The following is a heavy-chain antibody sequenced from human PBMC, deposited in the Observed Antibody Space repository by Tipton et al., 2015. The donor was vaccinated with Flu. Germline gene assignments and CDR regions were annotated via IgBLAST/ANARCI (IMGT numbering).Heavy chain of an antibody. CDR1: GGSFSGYY. Sequence: TLSLTCAVYGGSFSGYYWSWIRQPPGKGLEWIGEINHSGSTNYNPSLKSRVTISVDTSKNQFSLKLSSVTAADTAVYYCARTVVTPWYFDYWGQGTLVTVSS. V-gene: IGHV4-34*01. D-gene: IGHD4-23*01. CDR3: ARTVVTPWYFDY. CDR2: INHSGST. J-gene: IGHJ4*02.